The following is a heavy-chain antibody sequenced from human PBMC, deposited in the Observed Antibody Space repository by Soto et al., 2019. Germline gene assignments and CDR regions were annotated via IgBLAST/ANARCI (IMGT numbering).Heavy chain of an antibody. Sequence: PGGSLRLSCAASGFTVSSNYMSWVRQAPGKGLEWVSVIYSGGSTYYADSVKGRFTISRDNSKNTLYLQMNSLRAEDTAVYYCARPRITMVRAPLGSNYYGMDVWGQGTTVTVSS. CDR1: GFTVSSNY. J-gene: IGHJ6*02. CDR2: IYSGGST. D-gene: IGHD3-10*01. CDR3: ARPRITMVRAPLGSNYYGMDV. V-gene: IGHV3-53*01.